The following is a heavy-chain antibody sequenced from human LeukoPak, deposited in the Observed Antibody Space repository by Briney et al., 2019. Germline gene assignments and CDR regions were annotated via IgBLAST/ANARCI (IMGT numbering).Heavy chain of an antibody. CDR1: GFTFSDYH. CDR2: ISSSGSTI. V-gene: IGHV3-11*01. Sequence: GGSLRLSCAASGFTFSDYHMSWIRQAPGKGLEWVSYISSSGSTIYYADSVKGRFTISRDNAKNSLYLQMNSLRAEDTAVYYCAKGGPYSSSPDFDYWGQGSLVTVSS. J-gene: IGHJ4*02. D-gene: IGHD6-6*01. CDR3: AKGGPYSSSPDFDY.